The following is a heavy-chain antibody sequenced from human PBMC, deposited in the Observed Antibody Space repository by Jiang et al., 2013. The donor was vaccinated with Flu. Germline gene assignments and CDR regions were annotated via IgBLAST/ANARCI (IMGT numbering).Heavy chain of an antibody. Sequence: VQLVESGAEVKKPGASVKVSCKASGYTFTDYYIHWVRQAPGQGLEWMGWINPQGGDTKYAQSLRGRVTMTSDTSISAAFMELSRLTSDDTAVYYCARWDIAGGPNWFDPWGQGTLVTVSS. D-gene: IGHD6-6*01. V-gene: IGHV1-2*02. CDR2: INPQGGDT. CDR1: GYTFTDYY. J-gene: IGHJ5*02. CDR3: ARWDIAGGPNWFDP.